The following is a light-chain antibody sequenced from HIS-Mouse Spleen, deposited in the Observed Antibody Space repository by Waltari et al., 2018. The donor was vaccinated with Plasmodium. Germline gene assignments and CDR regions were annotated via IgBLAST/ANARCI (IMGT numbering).Light chain of an antibody. CDR2: AAS. CDR3: QQIYSTWT. Sequence: DIQMTQSPSSLSASVGDRVTITCRASQSISNYLNWYQQKPGKSPQFLIYAASTLQSGVPYRFSGTRSETESTTTNSSLQLEDVATYYCQQIYSTWTFDQGTKVEIK. J-gene: IGKJ1*01. V-gene: IGKV1-39*01. CDR1: QSISNY.